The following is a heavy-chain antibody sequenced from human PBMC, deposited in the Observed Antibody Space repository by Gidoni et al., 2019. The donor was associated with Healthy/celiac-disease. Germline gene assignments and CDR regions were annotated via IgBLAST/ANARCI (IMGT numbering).Heavy chain of an antibody. CDR2: ISGSGGST. CDR1: GFTFSSYA. V-gene: IGHV3-23*01. D-gene: IGHD3-3*02. J-gene: IGHJ4*02. CDR3: AKTLGFLEWLPDLFDY. Sequence: EVQLLESGGGLVQPGGSLRLSCAASGFTFSSYAMSWVRQAPGKGLEWVSAISGSGGSTYYADSVKGRFTISRDNSKNTLYLQMNSLRAEDTAVYYCAKTLGFLEWLPDLFDYWGQGTLVTVSS.